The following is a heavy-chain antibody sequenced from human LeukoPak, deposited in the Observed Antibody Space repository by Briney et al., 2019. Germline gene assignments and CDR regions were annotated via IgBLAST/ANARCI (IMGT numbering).Heavy chain of an antibody. D-gene: IGHD3-3*01. CDR2: ISSSSSYI. J-gene: IGHJ6*03. CDR3: ARGGVYYDFWSGPARYYYYMDV. CDR1: GFTFSSYS. V-gene: IGHV3-21*01. Sequence: PGGSLRLSCAASGFTFSSYSMNWVRQAPGKGLEWVSSISSSSSYIYYADSVKGRFTISRDNAKNSLYLQMNSLRAEDTAVYYCARGGVYYDFWSGPARYYYYMDVWGKGTTVTVSS.